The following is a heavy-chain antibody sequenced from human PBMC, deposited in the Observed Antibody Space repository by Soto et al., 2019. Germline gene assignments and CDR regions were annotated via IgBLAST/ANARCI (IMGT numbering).Heavy chain of an antibody. D-gene: IGHD2-21*02. V-gene: IGHV2-5*02. CDR3: VELRCGADCLERYSPHAYNGLDV. Sequence: QVTLKESGPTLVKPTQTLTLTCTVSGLSLRTTGVGVGWVRQPPGKALEWLALLYWDDDKRYSPSLRSRLTIAKYVSERQVVLTVTHMDLLDIATYYCVELRCGADCLERYSPHAYNGLDVWGKGTTVTVSS. CDR2: LYWDDDK. J-gene: IGHJ6*04. CDR1: GLSLRTTGVG.